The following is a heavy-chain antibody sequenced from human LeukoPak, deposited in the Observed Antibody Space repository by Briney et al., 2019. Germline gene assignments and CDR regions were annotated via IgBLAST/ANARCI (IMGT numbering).Heavy chain of an antibody. CDR1: GYTFTSYG. J-gene: IGHJ3*02. Sequence: ASVKVSCKASGYTFTSYGISWVRQAPGQGLEWMGWISAYNGNTNYAQKLQGRVTMTTDTSTSTAYMDLRGLRSDDTAVYYCARRHYYDTSGYPDAFDIWGQGTMVTVSS. D-gene: IGHD3-22*01. CDR2: ISAYNGNT. CDR3: ARRHYYDTSGYPDAFDI. V-gene: IGHV1-18*01.